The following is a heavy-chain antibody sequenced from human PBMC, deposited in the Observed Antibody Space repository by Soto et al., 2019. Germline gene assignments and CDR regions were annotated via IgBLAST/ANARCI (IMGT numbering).Heavy chain of an antibody. CDR1: GFTFSSYA. CDR3: ARVPSGSYYYYGMDV. V-gene: IGHV3-30-3*01. CDR2: ISYDGSNK. D-gene: IGHD6-25*01. J-gene: IGHJ6*02. Sequence: GGSLRLSCAASGFTFSSYAMHWVRQAPGKGLEWVAVISYDGSNKYYADSVKGRFTISRDNSKNTLYLQMNSPRAEDTAVYYCARVPSGSYYYYGMDVWGQGTTVTVSS.